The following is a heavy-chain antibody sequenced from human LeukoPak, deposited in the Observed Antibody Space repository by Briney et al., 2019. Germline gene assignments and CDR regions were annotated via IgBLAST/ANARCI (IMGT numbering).Heavy chain of an antibody. CDR1: GFTFSGYS. J-gene: IGHJ4*02. D-gene: IGHD6-19*01. CDR3: ARASVAGSFDY. Sequence: VPLGGSLRLSCAASGFTFSGYSMHWVRQAPGKGLVWVSRINTDGSSTSYADSVKGRFTISRDNAKNTLYLQMNSLRAEDTAVYYCARASVAGSFDYWGQGTLVTVSS. CDR2: INTDGSST. V-gene: IGHV3-74*01.